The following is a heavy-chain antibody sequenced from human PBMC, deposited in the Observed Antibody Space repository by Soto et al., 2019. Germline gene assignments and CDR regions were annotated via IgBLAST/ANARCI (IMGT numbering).Heavy chain of an antibody. D-gene: IGHD3-10*01. Sequence: GESLKISCKGSGYSFTIYWSTWVLQMPGKGLEWMGRIDPRDSYSSYSPSFQGHVTMSADKSISTAYLQWSSLMASDTAMYYCARTYYSGSGSYYIFDYWGRGTLVTVSS. J-gene: IGHJ4*02. CDR3: ARTYYSGSGSYYIFDY. CDR1: GYSFTIYW. V-gene: IGHV5-10-1*01. CDR2: IDPRDSYS.